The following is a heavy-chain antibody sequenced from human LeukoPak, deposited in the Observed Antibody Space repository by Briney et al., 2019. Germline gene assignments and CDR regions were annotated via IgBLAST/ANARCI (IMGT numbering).Heavy chain of an antibody. D-gene: IGHD2-15*01. CDR2: IHYTGTT. J-gene: IGHJ6*03. Sequence: SETLSLTCTVSGGSTSSYYWSWIPQPPRKGLEWIGYIHYTGTTNYNPSLKSRLPMSLDTSKNQISLSLSSVTAADTAVYYCARRYCSGGACYSNYYYMDVWGKGTTVTVSS. V-gene: IGHV4-59*01. CDR1: GGSTSSYY. CDR3: ARRYCSGGACYSNYYYMDV.